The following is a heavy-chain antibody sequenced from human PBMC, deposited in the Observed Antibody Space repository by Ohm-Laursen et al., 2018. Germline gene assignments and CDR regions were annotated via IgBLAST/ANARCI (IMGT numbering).Heavy chain of an antibody. CDR1: GFTFSSYW. CDR3: AREFTDESFDY. CDR2: IKQDGSEK. Sequence: SLRLSCTASGFTFSSYWMSWVRQAPGKGLEWVANIKQDGSEKYYVDSVKGRFTISRDNAKNSLYLQMNSLSAEDTAVYYCAREFTDESFDYWGQGTLVTVSS. V-gene: IGHV3-7*01. D-gene: IGHD3-16*01. J-gene: IGHJ4*02.